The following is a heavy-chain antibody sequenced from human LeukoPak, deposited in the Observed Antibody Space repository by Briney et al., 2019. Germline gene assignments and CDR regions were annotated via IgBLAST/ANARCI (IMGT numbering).Heavy chain of an antibody. D-gene: IGHD1-26*01. CDR1: GGSISSSSYY. J-gene: IGHJ3*02. V-gene: IGHV4-39*07. CDR2: IYYSGST. Sequence: PSETLSLTCTVSGGSISSSSYYWGWIRQPPGKGLEWIGSIYYSGSTYYNPFLKSRVTISVDTSKNQFSLKLSSVTAADTAVYYCARVQPYSGSYGHAFDIWGQGTMVTVSS. CDR3: ARVQPYSGSYGHAFDI.